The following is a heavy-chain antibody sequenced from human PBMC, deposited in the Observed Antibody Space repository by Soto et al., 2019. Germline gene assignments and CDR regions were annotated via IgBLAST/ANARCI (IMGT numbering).Heavy chain of an antibody. V-gene: IGHV4-59*01. J-gene: IGHJ5*02. D-gene: IGHD3-9*01. CDR3: ARDFDQRWFDP. Sequence: SETLSLTCTVSGGSISSYYWSWIRQPPGKGLEWIGYIYYSGSTNYNPSLKSRVTISVDTSKNQFSLKLSSVTAADTAVYYCARDFDQRWFDPWGQGTLVTVSS. CDR2: IYYSGST. CDR1: GGSISSYY.